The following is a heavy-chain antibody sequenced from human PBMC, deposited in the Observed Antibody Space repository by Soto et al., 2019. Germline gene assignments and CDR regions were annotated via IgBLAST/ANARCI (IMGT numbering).Heavy chain of an antibody. J-gene: IGHJ3*02. V-gene: IGHV1-8*01. Sequence: QVPLVQSGAEVKKPGASVKVSCKASGYTFTSYDINWVRQATGQGLEWMGWMNPNSGNTGYAQKFQGRVTMTRNTSISTAYMELSSLRSEDTAVYYCARERRITIFGVVIKGAFDIWGQGTMVTVSS. D-gene: IGHD3-3*01. CDR2: MNPNSGNT. CDR1: GYTFTSYD. CDR3: ARERRITIFGVVIKGAFDI.